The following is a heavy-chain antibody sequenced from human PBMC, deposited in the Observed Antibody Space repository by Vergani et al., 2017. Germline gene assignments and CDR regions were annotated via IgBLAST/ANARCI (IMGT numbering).Heavy chain of an antibody. D-gene: IGHD3-9*01. CDR3: ATRVLRYFGWSGWFDP. CDR2: INHSGST. CDR1: GGSISSGGYY. V-gene: IGHV4-31*03. Sequence: QVQLQESGPGLVKPSQTLSLTCTFTGGSISSGGYYWSWIRQHPGKGREWIGEINHSGSTNYNPSLKSRGTIAVDTSNSQFSLKLSSVPAAAPAVYYCATRVLRYFGWSGWFDPWGQGTLVTVSS. J-gene: IGHJ5*02.